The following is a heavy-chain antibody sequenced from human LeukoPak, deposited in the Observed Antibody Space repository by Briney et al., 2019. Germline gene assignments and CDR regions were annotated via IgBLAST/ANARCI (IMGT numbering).Heavy chain of an antibody. CDR2: IIPIFGTA. Sequence: SVKVSCKASGGTFTSYGISWVRQAPGQGLEWMGGIIPIFGTANYAQKFQGRVTITADESTSTAYMELSSLRSEDTAVYYCARDTGRVVFDYWGQGTLVTVSS. CDR1: GGTFTSYG. CDR3: ARDTGRVVFDY. D-gene: IGHD3-3*01. J-gene: IGHJ4*02. V-gene: IGHV1-69*13.